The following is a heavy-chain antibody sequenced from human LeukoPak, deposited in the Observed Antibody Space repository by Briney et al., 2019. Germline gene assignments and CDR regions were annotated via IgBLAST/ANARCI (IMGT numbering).Heavy chain of an antibody. Sequence: GGSLRLFCAASGFTFSSYGMHWVRQAPGKGLEWVAVIWYDGSNKYYADSVKGRFTISRDNSKNTLYLQMNSLRAEDTAVYYCARDPGIVVVTAIRSPDAFDIWGQGTMVTVSS. CDR1: GFTFSSYG. V-gene: IGHV3-33*01. J-gene: IGHJ3*02. CDR2: IWYDGSNK. D-gene: IGHD2-21*02. CDR3: ARDPGIVVVTAIRSPDAFDI.